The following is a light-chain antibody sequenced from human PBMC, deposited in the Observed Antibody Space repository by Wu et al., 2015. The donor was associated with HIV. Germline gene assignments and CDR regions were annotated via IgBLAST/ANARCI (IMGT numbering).Light chain of an antibody. J-gene: IGKJ5*01. Sequence: EVVLTQSPGTVSLSPGERATLSCRASQSVSSYLAWYQHKPGQAPRLLIYDASNRATGIPARFSGSGSGTDFTLTISSLEPEDFAIYYCQERSNWPSTFGQGTRLEIK. CDR3: QERSNWPST. CDR2: DAS. V-gene: IGKV3-11*01. CDR1: QSVSSY.